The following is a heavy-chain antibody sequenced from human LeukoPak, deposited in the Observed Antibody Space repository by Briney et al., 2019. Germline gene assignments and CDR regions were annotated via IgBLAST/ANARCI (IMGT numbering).Heavy chain of an antibody. Sequence: GGSLRLSCAASGFAFSNYAINWVRQAQGKGLDWVAAISNTGGITLHADSAKGRFSISRDNSRSTLYLQIYSLRAEDTAVYFCAKRDSIGRTFDYWGQGTLVTVSS. J-gene: IGHJ4*02. D-gene: IGHD2/OR15-2a*01. CDR1: GFAFSNYA. CDR3: AKRDSIGRTFDY. CDR2: ISNTGGIT. V-gene: IGHV3-23*01.